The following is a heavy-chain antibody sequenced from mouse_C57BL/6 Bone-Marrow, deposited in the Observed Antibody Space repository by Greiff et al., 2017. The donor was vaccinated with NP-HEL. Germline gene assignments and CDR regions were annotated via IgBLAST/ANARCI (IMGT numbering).Heavy chain of an antibody. D-gene: IGHD1-1*01. V-gene: IGHV1-50*01. CDR2: IDPSDSYT. CDR1: GYTFTSYW. CDR3: AREGTTVEFAY. J-gene: IGHJ3*01. Sequence: QVQLQQPGAELVKPGASVKLSCKASGYTFTSYWMQWVKQRPGQGLEWIGEIDPSDSYTNYNQKFKGKATLTVDTSSSTAYMQLSSLTSEDSAVYYCAREGTTVEFAYGGQGTLVTVSA.